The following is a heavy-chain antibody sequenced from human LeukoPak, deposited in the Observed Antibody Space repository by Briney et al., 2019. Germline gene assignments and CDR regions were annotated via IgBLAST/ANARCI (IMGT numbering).Heavy chain of an antibody. D-gene: IGHD6-13*01. CDR2: ISAYNGRT. Sequence: ASVKVSCKASGYTFISYAFSWLRQAPGQGLEWMGWISAYNGRTNYPQRFQGRVTMTTDTSTKTAYMELRNLTSDDTAVYYCARDLAAAEDYYYYYGMDVWGQGTTVTVSS. J-gene: IGHJ6*02. V-gene: IGHV1-18*01. CDR3: ARDLAAAEDYYYYYGMDV. CDR1: GYTFISYA.